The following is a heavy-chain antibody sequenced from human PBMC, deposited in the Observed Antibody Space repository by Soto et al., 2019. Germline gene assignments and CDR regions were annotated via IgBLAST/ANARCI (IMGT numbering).Heavy chain of an antibody. Sequence: GGSLRLSCAASGFTFSSYGMHWVRQAPGKGLEWVAVISYDGSNKYYADSVKGRFTISRDNSKNTLYLQMNSLRAEDTAVYYCAKDSGRAAAEFDYYYYGMDVWGQGTTVTVSS. CDR1: GFTFSSYG. D-gene: IGHD6-13*01. CDR3: AKDSGRAAAEFDYYYYGMDV. CDR2: ISYDGSNK. J-gene: IGHJ6*02. V-gene: IGHV3-30*18.